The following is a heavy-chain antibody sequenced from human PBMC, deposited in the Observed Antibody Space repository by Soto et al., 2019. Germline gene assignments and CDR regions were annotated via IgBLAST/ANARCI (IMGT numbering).Heavy chain of an antibody. V-gene: IGHV3-23*01. CDR2: ISGSGGST. J-gene: IGHJ3*02. D-gene: IGHD6-13*01. CDR1: GFSVSSNY. Sequence: PGGSLRLSCSASGFSVSSNYMSWVRQAPGKGLEWVSAISGSGGSTYYADSVKGRFTISRDNSKNTLYLQMNSLRAEDTAVYYCAKDLDSSSWYPYGAFDIWGQGTMVTVSS. CDR3: AKDLDSSSWYPYGAFDI.